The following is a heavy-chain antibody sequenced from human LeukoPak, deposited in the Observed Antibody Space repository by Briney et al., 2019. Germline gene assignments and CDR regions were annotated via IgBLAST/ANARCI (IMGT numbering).Heavy chain of an antibody. J-gene: IGHJ4*02. Sequence: SETLSLTCTVSGASIRHYYWSWIRQPPGKGLEWIGNLYHSGSPNYNPSLKSRVTITIDTAKNQFSLRLRSVTAADTAVYYCATLTGTTYPYYFDFWGQATLVTVSS. CDR2: LYHSGSP. D-gene: IGHD1-20*01. CDR1: GASIRHYY. V-gene: IGHV4-59*01. CDR3: ATLTGTTYPYYFDF.